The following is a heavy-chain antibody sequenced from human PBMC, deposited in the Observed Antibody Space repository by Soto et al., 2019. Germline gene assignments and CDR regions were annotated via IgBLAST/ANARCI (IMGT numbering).Heavy chain of an antibody. CDR1: GFTFSSYA. D-gene: IGHD3-16*02. Sequence: EVQLLESGGGLVQPGGSLRLSCAASGFTFSSYAMSWVRQAPGKGLAWVSAISVGGAGTYYADSVKGRFTVSRDNSTNTLYLHIHSLRAADTAVYYCAKARDAVIVTPDCWGQGTLVTVSS. CDR2: ISVGGAGT. J-gene: IGHJ4*02. V-gene: IGHV3-23*01. CDR3: AKARDAVIVTPDC.